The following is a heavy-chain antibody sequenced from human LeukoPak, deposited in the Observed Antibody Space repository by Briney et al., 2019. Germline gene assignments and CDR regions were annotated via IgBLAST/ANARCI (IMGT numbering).Heavy chain of an antibody. CDR3: AKDFVVVPGNVNYFDY. Sequence: GASVKVSCKASGYTFTDYYMHWVRQAPGQGLEWKGWINPSSGGTNYAQKFQGRVTVTRDTSISTAYMDLSRLRSDDTAVYYCAKDFVVVPGNVNYFDYWGQGTLVTVSS. V-gene: IGHV1-2*02. J-gene: IGHJ4*02. CDR2: INPSSGGT. D-gene: IGHD2-21*02. CDR1: GYTFTDYY.